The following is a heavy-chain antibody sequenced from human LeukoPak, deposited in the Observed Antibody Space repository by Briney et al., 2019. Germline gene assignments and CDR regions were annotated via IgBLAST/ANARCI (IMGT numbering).Heavy chain of an antibody. Sequence: GSSVKVSCKASGGTFSSYAISWVRQAPGQVLEWMGGIIPIFGTANYAQKFQGRVTITADESTSTAYMELSSPRSEDTAVYYCARAHYDISIGNYYYGMDVWGKGTTVTVSS. V-gene: IGHV1-69*01. CDR1: GGTFSSYA. CDR2: IIPIFGTA. D-gene: IGHD3-9*01. J-gene: IGHJ6*04. CDR3: ARAHYDISIGNYYYGMDV.